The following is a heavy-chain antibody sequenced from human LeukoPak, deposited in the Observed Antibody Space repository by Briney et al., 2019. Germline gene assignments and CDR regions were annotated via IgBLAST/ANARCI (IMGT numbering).Heavy chain of an antibody. V-gene: IGHV3-23*01. CDR1: GFTFSSYA. D-gene: IGHD4-17*01. J-gene: IGHJ4*02. Sequence: GGSLRLSCAASGFTFSSYAMSWVRQAPGKGLEWVSAISGSGGSTYYADSVKGRFTISRDNSKNTLYLQMSSLRVDDTAVYYCAKVGYGDLAHWGQGTLVPVSS. CDR2: ISGSGGST. CDR3: AKVGYGDLAH.